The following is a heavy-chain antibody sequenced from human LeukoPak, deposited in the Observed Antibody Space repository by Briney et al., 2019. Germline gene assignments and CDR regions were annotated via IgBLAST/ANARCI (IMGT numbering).Heavy chain of an antibody. CDR3: AGGHYYDSSGTKN. CDR1: GGSFSGYY. CDR2: INHSGST. V-gene: IGHV4-34*01. Sequence: SETLSLTCAVYGGSFSGYYWSWIRQPPGKGLEWIGEINHSGSTNYNPSLKSRVTIPVDTSKNQFSLKLSSVTAADTAVYYCAGGHYYDSSGTKNWGQGTLVTVSP. D-gene: IGHD3-22*01. J-gene: IGHJ4*02.